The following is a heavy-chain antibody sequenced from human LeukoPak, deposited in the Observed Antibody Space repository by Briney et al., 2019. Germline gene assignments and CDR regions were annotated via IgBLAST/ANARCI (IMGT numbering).Heavy chain of an antibody. CDR1: RFTVSSNC. CDR2: INHSGST. Sequence: GSLRLSCAASRFTVSSNCMSWVRQPPGKGLEWIGEINHSGSTNYTPSLKSRVTISVDTSKNQFSLKLSSVTAADTAVYYCARLHLVSSGWYPMADSWGQGTLVTVSS. D-gene: IGHD6-19*01. V-gene: IGHV4-34*01. J-gene: IGHJ4*02. CDR3: ARLHLVSSGWYPMADS.